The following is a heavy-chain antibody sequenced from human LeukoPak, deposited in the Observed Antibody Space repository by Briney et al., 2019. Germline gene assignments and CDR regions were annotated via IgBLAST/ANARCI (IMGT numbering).Heavy chain of an antibody. CDR2: IIPIFGTA. J-gene: IGHJ4*02. Sequence: ASVKVSCKASGGTFSGYAISWARQAPGQGLEWMGGIIPIFGTANYAQKFQGRVTITADKSTSTAYMELSSLRSEDTAVYYCARDNGDYGYWGQGTLVTVSS. D-gene: IGHD4-17*01. CDR3: ARDNGDYGY. CDR1: GGTFSGYA. V-gene: IGHV1-69*06.